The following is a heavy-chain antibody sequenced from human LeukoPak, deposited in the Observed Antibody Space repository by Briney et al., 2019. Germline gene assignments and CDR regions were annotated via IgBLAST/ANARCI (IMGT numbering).Heavy chain of an antibody. CDR1: GYTSSVYY. Sequence: ASVKVSCKAAGYTSSVYYMHWVRQAPGQGLEWMGWIDPTSGGTKYAQKFQGRVTMTRDTSISTVYMELSRLRSDDTAVFYCAREYYDGSGHKHSFDIWGQGTMVTVSS. D-gene: IGHD3-22*01. CDR3: AREYYDGSGHKHSFDI. J-gene: IGHJ3*02. CDR2: IDPTSGGT. V-gene: IGHV1-2*02.